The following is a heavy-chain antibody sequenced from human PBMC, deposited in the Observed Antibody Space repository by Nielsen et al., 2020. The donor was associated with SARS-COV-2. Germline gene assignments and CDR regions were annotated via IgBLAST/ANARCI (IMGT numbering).Heavy chain of an antibody. Sequence: ASVKVSCKASGYTFTSYYMHWVRQAPGQGLEWMGIINPSGGSTSYAQKFQGRVTMTRDTSTSTVYMELSSLRSEDTAVYYCARAYPTVTTFEDYYYGMDVWGQGTTVTVSS. J-gene: IGHJ6*02. CDR1: GYTFTSYY. CDR3: ARAYPTVTTFEDYYYGMDV. CDR2: INPSGGST. V-gene: IGHV1-46*01. D-gene: IGHD4-17*01.